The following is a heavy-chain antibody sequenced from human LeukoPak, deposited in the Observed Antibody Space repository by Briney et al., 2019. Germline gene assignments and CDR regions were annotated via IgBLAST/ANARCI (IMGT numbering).Heavy chain of an antibody. J-gene: IGHJ4*02. CDR3: ARDRNSGSYLGRFDY. CDR2: INPSGGST. Sequence: ASVKVSCKASGYTFTSYYMHWVRQAPGQGLEWMGIINPSGGSTSYAQKFQSRVTMTRDKSTSTVYMELSSLRSDDTAVYYCARDRNSGSYLGRFDYWGQGTLVTVSS. CDR1: GYTFTSYY. V-gene: IGHV1-46*01. D-gene: IGHD1-26*01.